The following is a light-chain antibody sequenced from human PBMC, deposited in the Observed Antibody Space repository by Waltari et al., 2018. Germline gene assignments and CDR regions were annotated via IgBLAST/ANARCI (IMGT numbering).Light chain of an antibody. Sequence: DIVMTQSPDSLAVSLGERATISCKSSQGVMYSYNNKDYLAWYQQKPGQPPKRLIYWAATRKSGVPDRFSGSGSATNFPLTIRSLQAEDVAVYWCQQYITSPVTFGQGTRLEIK. CDR1: QGVMYSYNNKDY. V-gene: IGKV4-1*01. J-gene: IGKJ5*01. CDR2: WAA. CDR3: QQYITSPVT.